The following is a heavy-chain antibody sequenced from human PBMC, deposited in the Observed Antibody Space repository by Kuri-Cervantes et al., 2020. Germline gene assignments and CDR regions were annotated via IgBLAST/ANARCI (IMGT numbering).Heavy chain of an antibody. D-gene: IGHD3-3*01. CDR3: ARGWSGLTY. CDR1: GFTFSDYW. V-gene: IGHV3-7*01. Sequence: GGSLRLSCAASGFTFSDYWMTWVRQAPGKGLEWVGNIKQDGSEKYYVDSVKGRFTISRDNAKNSVYLQMNSLRVEDTAVYFCARGWSGLTYWGQGTLVTVSS. CDR2: IKQDGSEK. J-gene: IGHJ4*02.